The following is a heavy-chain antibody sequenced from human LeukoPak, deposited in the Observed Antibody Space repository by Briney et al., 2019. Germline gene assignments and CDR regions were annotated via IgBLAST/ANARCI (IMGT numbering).Heavy chain of an antibody. CDR3: ARELISRGTTVTTFDAFDI. Sequence: GASVKVSCKASGYTFTSYDINWVRQAPGQGLEWMGWINPNSGGTNYAQKFQGRVTMTRDTSISTAYMELSRLRSDDTAVYYCARELISRGTTVTTFDAFDIWGQGTMVTVSS. V-gene: IGHV1-2*02. J-gene: IGHJ3*02. D-gene: IGHD4-17*01. CDR1: GYTFTSYD. CDR2: INPNSGGT.